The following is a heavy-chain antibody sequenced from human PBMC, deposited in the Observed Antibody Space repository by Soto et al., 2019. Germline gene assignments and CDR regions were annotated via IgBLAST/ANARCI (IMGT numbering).Heavy chain of an antibody. CDR3: TRQYYYDFNWFDP. Sequence: GGSLRLSCTASGFTFGDYAMSWFRQAPGKGLEWVGFIRSKAYGGTTEYAASVKGRFTISRDDSKSIAYLQMNSLKTEDTAVYYCTRQYYYDFNWFDPWGQGTLVTVSS. V-gene: IGHV3-49*03. CDR2: IRSKAYGGTT. D-gene: IGHD3-22*01. J-gene: IGHJ5*02. CDR1: GFTFGDYA.